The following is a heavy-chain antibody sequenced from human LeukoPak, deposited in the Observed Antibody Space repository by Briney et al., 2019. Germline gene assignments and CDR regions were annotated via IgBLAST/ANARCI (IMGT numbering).Heavy chain of an antibody. CDR2: ISGSGDST. V-gene: IGHV3-23*01. CDR3: VRVGYSGYDYDY. D-gene: IGHD5-12*01. CDR1: GFTFSSYA. Sequence: GGSLRLSCEASGFTFSSYAMSWVRQAPGKGLEWVSVISGSGDSTYYADSVEGRCTSSRDNSKDALYLQMNSLRAEDTAVYYCVRVGYSGYDYDYWGQGTLVTVSS. J-gene: IGHJ4*02.